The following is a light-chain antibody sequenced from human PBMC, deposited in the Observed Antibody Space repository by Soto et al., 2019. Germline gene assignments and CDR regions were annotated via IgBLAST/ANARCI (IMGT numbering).Light chain of an antibody. Sequence: QSVLTQPASVSGSPGQSITISCTGTSSDVGSYNLVSWYQQHPGKAPKVMIYEGSKRPSGVSNRFSGSKSGNTASLTIPGLQAEDEADYYGCSYAGSSTYVVFGGGTKLTVL. CDR1: SSDVGSYNL. CDR3: CSYAGSSTYVV. J-gene: IGLJ2*01. CDR2: EGS. V-gene: IGLV2-23*01.